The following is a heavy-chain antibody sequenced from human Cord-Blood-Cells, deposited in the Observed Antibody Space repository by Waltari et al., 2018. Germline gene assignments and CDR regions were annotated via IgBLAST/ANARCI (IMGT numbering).Heavy chain of an antibody. CDR1: GGSISSSSYY. V-gene: IGHV4-39*01. D-gene: IGHD2-2*01. CDR3: ASIVVVPAAIDY. J-gene: IGHJ4*02. Sequence: QLQLQESGPGLVKPSETLSLTCTVSGGSISSSSYYWGWIRQPPGKGLEWIGSIYYSGSTYYNPSLKSRVTISVDTSKNQFSLELSSVTAADTAVYYCASIVVVPAAIDYWGQGTLVTVSS. CDR2: IYYSGST.